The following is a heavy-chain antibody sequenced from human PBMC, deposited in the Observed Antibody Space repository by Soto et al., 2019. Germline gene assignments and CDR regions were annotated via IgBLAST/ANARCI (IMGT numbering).Heavy chain of an antibody. J-gene: IGHJ5*02. CDR1: GGSISSYY. Sequence: SETLSLTCTVSGGSISSYYWSWIRQPPGKGLEWIGYIYYSGSTNYNPSLKSRVTISVDTSKNQFSLKLSSVTAADTSVYYCARDRYNWNCNWFDPWGQGTLVTVSS. D-gene: IGHD1-7*01. V-gene: IGHV4-59*01. CDR2: IYYSGST. CDR3: ARDRYNWNCNWFDP.